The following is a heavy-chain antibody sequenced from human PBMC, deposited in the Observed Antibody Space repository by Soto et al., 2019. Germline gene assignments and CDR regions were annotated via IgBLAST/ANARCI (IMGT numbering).Heavy chain of an antibody. CDR3: ASHDFGDYWYFDL. CDR2: IIPALGTA. Sequence: QDQLVQSGAEVKKPGSSVKVSCKASGGTFSSHTFSWVRRAPGQGLEWMGRIIPALGTATYAQKFQGRVTITADEPAISVYMDLNSLRSEDTAVYYCASHDFGDYWYFDLWGRGTLVTVSS. D-gene: IGHD4-17*01. J-gene: IGHJ2*01. V-gene: IGHV1-69*08. CDR1: GGTFSSHT.